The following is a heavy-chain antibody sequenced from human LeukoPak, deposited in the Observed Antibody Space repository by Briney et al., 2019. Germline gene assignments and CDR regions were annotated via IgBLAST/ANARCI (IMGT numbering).Heavy chain of an antibody. D-gene: IGHD5-12*01. V-gene: IGHV1-2*02. CDR3: ARVVPRSEGYSGYDWQLDLSGYYFDY. J-gene: IGHJ4*02. Sequence: RASVKVSCKASGYTFTSYGITWVRQAPGQGLEWMGWINPNSGGTNYAQKFQGRVTMTRDTSISTAYMELSRLRSDDTAVYYCARVVPRSEGYSGYDWQLDLSGYYFDYWGQGTLVTVSS. CDR1: GYTFTSYG. CDR2: INPNSGGT.